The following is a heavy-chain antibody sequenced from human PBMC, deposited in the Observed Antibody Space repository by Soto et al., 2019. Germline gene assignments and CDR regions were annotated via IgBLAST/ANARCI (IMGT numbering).Heavy chain of an antibody. J-gene: IGHJ6*02. D-gene: IGHD6-6*01. CDR3: AISSIAARLSGMDV. Sequence: GESLKISCKGSGYSFTSYWISWVRQMPGKGLEWMGRIDPSDSYTNYSPSFQGHVTISADKSISTAHLQWSSLKASDTAMYYCAISSIAARLSGMDVWGQGTTVTVSS. CDR1: GYSFTSYW. CDR2: IDPSDSYT. V-gene: IGHV5-10-1*01.